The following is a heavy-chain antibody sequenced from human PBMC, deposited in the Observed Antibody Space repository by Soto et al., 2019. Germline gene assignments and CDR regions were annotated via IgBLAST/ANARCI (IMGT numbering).Heavy chain of an antibody. CDR1: GGSIISYY. CDR3: ASHIVVVPAAGTRGDNWFDP. V-gene: IGHV4-59*04. J-gene: IGHJ5*02. D-gene: IGHD2-2*01. Sequence: SEPLCHPCTVSGGSIISYYWSWIRQPPGKGLEWIGYIYYSGSTYYNPSLKSRVTISVDTSKNQFSLKLSSVTAADTAVYYCASHIVVVPAAGTRGDNWFDPWGQGTLVTVSS. CDR2: IYYSGST.